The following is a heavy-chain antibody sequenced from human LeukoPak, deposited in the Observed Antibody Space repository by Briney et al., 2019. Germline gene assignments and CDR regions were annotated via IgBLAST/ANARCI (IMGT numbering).Heavy chain of an antibody. CDR3: ARMTREIGDVFDF. D-gene: IGHD3-3*01. J-gene: IGHJ3*01. CDR2: INPNKGNT. Sequence: GASVKVSCKTSGYIFTSHGITWVRQVPGQGLQWMGWINPNKGNTNYEPRVQGRVTMTTDIYSSTAYMELRGLRSDDTAVYYCARMTREIGDVFDFWGQGTLVIVSS. V-gene: IGHV1-18*01. CDR1: GYIFTSHG.